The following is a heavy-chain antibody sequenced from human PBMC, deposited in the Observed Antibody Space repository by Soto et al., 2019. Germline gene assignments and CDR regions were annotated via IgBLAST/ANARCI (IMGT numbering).Heavy chain of an antibody. D-gene: IGHD5-12*01. Sequence: GASVKVSCKASGGTFSSYTISWVRQAPGQGLEWMGRIIPILGIANYAQKFQGRVTITADKSTSTAYMELSSLRSEDTAVYYCARDLRDGYNLIYWGQGTLVTVSS. CDR2: IIPILGIA. CDR3: ARDLRDGYNLIY. J-gene: IGHJ4*02. CDR1: GGTFSSYT. V-gene: IGHV1-69*04.